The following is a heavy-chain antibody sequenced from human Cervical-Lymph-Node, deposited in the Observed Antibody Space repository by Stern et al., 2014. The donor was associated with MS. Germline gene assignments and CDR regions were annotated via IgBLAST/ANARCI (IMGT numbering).Heavy chain of an antibody. CDR1: GASVNGGRYY. J-gene: IGHJ6*02. D-gene: IGHD1-1*01. CDR3: TRDNPDTGDMVYGLDV. Sequence: QVQLQESGPGLVKPSETLSLICSVSGASVNGGRYYWSWIRQSPGRGLEWIGSVVYYGSTKYNPSLKSRVTMSIDTSKNQFSLEVKSVTAADSAMYYCTRDNPDTGDMVYGLDVWGQGTTVTVSS. CDR2: VVYYGST. V-gene: IGHV4-61*01.